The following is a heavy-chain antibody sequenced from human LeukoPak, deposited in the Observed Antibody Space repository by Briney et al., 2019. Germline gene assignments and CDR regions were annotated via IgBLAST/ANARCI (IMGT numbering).Heavy chain of an antibody. CDR3: AKDAQYYDFWSGYYVDY. D-gene: IGHD3-3*01. J-gene: IGHJ4*02. Sequence: PGGSLRLSCAASGFTFSSYAMSWVRQAPGKGLEWVSAISGSGGSTYYADSVKGRFTISRDNSKNTLYLQMNSLRAEDTAVYYCAKDAQYYDFWSGYYVDYWGQGTLATVSS. V-gene: IGHV3-23*01. CDR1: GFTFSSYA. CDR2: ISGSGGST.